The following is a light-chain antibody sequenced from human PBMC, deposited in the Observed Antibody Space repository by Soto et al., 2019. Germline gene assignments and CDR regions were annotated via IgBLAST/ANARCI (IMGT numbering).Light chain of an antibody. J-gene: IGLJ1*01. CDR3: QVWDIMTDNYV. Sequence: SYELTQPPSVSVAPEKTATITCGGNNIGNKRVHWYRQKPGQAPVLVISYDSDRPSGIPERFSGSNSGNTATLTISRVEDGDEAAYYCQVWDIMTDNYVFGPGTKVTVL. CDR2: YDS. CDR1: NIGNKR. V-gene: IGLV3-21*04.